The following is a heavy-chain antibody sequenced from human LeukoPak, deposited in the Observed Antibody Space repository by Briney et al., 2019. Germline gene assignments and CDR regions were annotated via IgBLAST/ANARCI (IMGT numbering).Heavy chain of an antibody. V-gene: IGHV1-24*01. D-gene: IGHD3-10*01. CDR3: ATFPYSIGEYYFDY. CDR1: GYTLTELS. J-gene: IGHJ4*02. Sequence: ASVKVSCKVSGYTLTELSMNWVRQAPGKGLGWMGGFDPEDGETIYAQKFQGRVTMTEDTSTDTAYMELSSLRSEDTAVYYCATFPYSIGEYYFDYWGQGTLVTVSS. CDR2: FDPEDGET.